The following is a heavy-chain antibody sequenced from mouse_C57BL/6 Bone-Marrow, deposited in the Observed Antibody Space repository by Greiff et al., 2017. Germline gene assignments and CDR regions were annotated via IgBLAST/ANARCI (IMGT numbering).Heavy chain of an antibody. CDR1: GYTFTSYW. Sequence: QVQLQQSGAELAKPGASVKLSCKASGYTFTSYWMHWVKQRPGQGLEWIGYINPSSGYTKYNQKFKDKATLTADKSSRTAYMQLSSLTYEDSAVYYCARDSSGLAWFAYWGQGTLVTVSA. CDR2: INPSSGYT. D-gene: IGHD3-2*02. CDR3: ARDSSGLAWFAY. J-gene: IGHJ3*01. V-gene: IGHV1-7*01.